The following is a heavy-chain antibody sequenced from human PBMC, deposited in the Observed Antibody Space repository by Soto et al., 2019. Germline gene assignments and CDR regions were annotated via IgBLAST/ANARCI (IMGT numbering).Heavy chain of an antibody. CDR1: GFTFSSYG. V-gene: IGHV3-33*01. CDR3: AREIGSSGYHGYYFDY. Sequence: QVQLVESGGGVVQPGRSLRLSWAASGFTFSSYGMHWVRQAPGKGLEWVAVIWYDGSNKYYADSVKGRFTISRDNSKNTLYLQMNSRRAEDTAVYYCAREIGSSGYHGYYFDYWGQGTLVTVSS. J-gene: IGHJ4*02. CDR2: IWYDGSNK. D-gene: IGHD3-22*01.